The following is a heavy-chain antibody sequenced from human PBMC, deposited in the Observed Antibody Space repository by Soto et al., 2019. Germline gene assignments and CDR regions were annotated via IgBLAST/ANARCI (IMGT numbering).Heavy chain of an antibody. CDR2: IWYDGSNK. J-gene: IGHJ1*01. V-gene: IGHV3-33*01. CDR1: GFTFSSYG. CDR3: ASDLHCYDGRGDPDSY. Sequence: PGGSLRLSCAASGFTFSSYGMHWVRQAPGKGLEWVAVIWYDGSNKYYADSVKGRFTISRDNSKNTLYLQMNSLRAEDTAVYYCASDLHCYDGRGDPDSYWGRGTLDPVSA. D-gene: IGHD2-21*01.